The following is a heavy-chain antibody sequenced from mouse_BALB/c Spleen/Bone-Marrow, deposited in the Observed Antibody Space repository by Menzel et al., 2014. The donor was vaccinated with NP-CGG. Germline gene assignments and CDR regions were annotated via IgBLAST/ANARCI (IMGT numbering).Heavy chain of an antibody. D-gene: IGHD2-14*01. Sequence: EVQLQQSGPELVKPGASVKMSCKASGYTLSSYVMHWVKRKPGQGLEWIGYINPYNDGTKYNEKFKGKATLTSDKSSSTAYMELSSLTSEDSAVYYCAKGDNYRYDFDYWGQGTTLTVSS. J-gene: IGHJ2*01. V-gene: IGHV1-14*01. CDR1: GYTLSSYV. CDR2: INPYNDGT. CDR3: AKGDNYRYDFDY.